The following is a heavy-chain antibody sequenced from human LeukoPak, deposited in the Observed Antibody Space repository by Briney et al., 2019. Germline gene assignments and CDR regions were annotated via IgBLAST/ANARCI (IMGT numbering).Heavy chain of an antibody. D-gene: IGHD3-10*01. CDR1: GGSISSYY. J-gene: IGHJ4*02. Sequence: PSETLSLTCTVSGGSISSYYWSWIRQPPGKGLEWIGYIYYSGSTNYNPSLKSRVTISVDTSKNQFSLKLSSVTAADTAVYYCARFPTRFLWFGDSGFDCWGQGTLVTVSS. CDR2: IYYSGST. CDR3: ARFPTRFLWFGDSGFDC. V-gene: IGHV4-59*01.